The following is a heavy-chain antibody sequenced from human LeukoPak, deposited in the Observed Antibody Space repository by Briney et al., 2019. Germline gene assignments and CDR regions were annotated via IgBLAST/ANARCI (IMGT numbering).Heavy chain of an antibody. D-gene: IGHD3-3*01. V-gene: IGHV1-69*06. CDR1: GGIFSSYA. CDR2: IIPIFGTA. Sequence: SVKVSCKASGGIFSSYAISWVRQAPGQGLEWMGRIIPIFGTANYAQKFQGRVTITADKSTSTAYMELSSLRSEDTAVYYCATVRSPGDLWSGHNWFDPWGQGTLVTVSS. CDR3: ATVRSPGDLWSGHNWFDP. J-gene: IGHJ5*02.